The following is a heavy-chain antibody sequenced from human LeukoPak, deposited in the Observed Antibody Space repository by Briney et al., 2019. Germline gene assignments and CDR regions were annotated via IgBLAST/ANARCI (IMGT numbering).Heavy chain of an antibody. Sequence: PGRSLRLSCAASGFTFSSYGMHWVRQAPGKGLEWVAVIWYDGSNKYYADSVKGRFTISRDNSKNTLYLQMNSLRAEDTAVYYCARDAPLDFWSGYYTGPGRYGMDVWGQGTTVTVSS. J-gene: IGHJ6*02. D-gene: IGHD3-3*01. V-gene: IGHV3-33*01. CDR3: ARDAPLDFWSGYYTGPGRYGMDV. CDR1: GFTFSSYG. CDR2: IWYDGSNK.